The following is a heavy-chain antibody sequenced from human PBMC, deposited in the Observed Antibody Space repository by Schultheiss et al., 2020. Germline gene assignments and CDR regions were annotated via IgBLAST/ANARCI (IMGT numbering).Heavy chain of an antibody. J-gene: IGHJ4*02. Sequence: ASVKVSCKASGYTFTGYYMHWVRQAPGQGLEWMGWINPNSGGTNYAQKFQGRVTMTRDTSISTAYMELSRLRSDDTAVYYCARDPTGGVGYFDYWGQGTLVTVYS. CDR1: GYTFTGYY. V-gene: IGHV1-2*02. CDR2: INPNSGGT. CDR3: ARDPTGGVGYFDY. D-gene: IGHD7-27*01.